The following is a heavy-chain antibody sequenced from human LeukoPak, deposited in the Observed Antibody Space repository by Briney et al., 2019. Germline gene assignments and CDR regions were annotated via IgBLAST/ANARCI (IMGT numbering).Heavy chain of an antibody. D-gene: IGHD3-22*01. CDR1: GSSFTSYW. J-gene: IGHJ4*02. CDR3: ARLLNYYDSSGYMAY. Sequence: GESLQISCKGSGSSFTSYWIGWVRQLPGKGLEWMGIIYPGDSDTRYSPSFQGQVTISADKSISTAYLQWSSLKASDTAMYYCARLLNYYDSSGYMAYWGQGTLVTVSS. V-gene: IGHV5-51*01. CDR2: IYPGDSDT.